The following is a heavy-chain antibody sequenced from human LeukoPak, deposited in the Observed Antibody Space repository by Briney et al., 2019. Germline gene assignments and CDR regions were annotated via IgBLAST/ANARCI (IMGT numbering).Heavy chain of an antibody. D-gene: IGHD6-25*01. CDR1: GGSIVSYY. Sequence: SETLSLTCTVSGGSIVSYYWSWIRQPPGKGLEWIGYIYYTGSTNYNPSLKSRVTISVDTSKNQFSLKLSSGTAADTAVYYCARYLAAGYFDLWGRGTLVTVSS. V-gene: IGHV4-59*08. J-gene: IGHJ2*01. CDR3: ARYLAAGYFDL. CDR2: IYYTGST.